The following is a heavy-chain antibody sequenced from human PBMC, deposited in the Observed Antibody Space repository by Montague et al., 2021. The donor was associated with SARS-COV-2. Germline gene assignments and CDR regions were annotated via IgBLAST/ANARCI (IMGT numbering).Heavy chain of an antibody. CDR2: INTAGDT. CDR3: ARGDRTGWQTDY. V-gene: IGHV3-13*01. CDR1: GFIFSSYD. J-gene: IGHJ4*02. D-gene: IGHD6-19*01. Sequence: SRRISCDASGFIFSSYDMHWVRQATGKGLECVSIINTAGDTYYPGSVKGRFTISRDNAKNSLYLQMNSLRAGDTAVYYCARGDRTGWQTDYWGQGTLVTVSS.